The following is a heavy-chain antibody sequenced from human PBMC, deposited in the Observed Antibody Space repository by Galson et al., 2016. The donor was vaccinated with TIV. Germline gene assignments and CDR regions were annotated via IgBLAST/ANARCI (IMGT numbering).Heavy chain of an antibody. Sequence: SLRLSCAGSGFTFSDYWMSWVRQAPGKGLEWVANIRQDGNEIYYVDSVKGRFTISRDNAKDSLYLQMNSLRAEDTAVYYCARFSNPDHHGWGSSWKYWGQGTLVTVSS. V-gene: IGHV3-7*01. CDR1: GFTFSDYW. CDR3: ARFSNPDHHGWGSSWKY. CDR2: IRQDGNEI. D-gene: IGHD3-10*01. J-gene: IGHJ4*02.